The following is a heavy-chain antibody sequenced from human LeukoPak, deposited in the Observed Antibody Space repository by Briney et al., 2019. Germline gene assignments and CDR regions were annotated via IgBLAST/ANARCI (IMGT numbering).Heavy chain of an antibody. Sequence: GRSLRLSCAASGFTFSSYAMHWVRQAPGKGLEWVAVISYDGSNKYYADSVKGRFTISRDNSKNTLYLQMNGLRAEDTAVYYCARVPRSGYCSSTSCYVYGYWGQGTLVTVSS. J-gene: IGHJ4*02. V-gene: IGHV3-30-3*01. CDR2: ISYDGSNK. D-gene: IGHD2-2*01. CDR1: GFTFSSYA. CDR3: ARVPRSGYCSSTSCYVYGY.